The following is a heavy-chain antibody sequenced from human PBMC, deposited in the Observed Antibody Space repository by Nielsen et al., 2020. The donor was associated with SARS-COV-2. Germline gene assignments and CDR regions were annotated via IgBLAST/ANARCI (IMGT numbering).Heavy chain of an antibody. V-gene: IGHV4-59*12. Sequence: SETLSLTCTVSGGSISTYYWSWIRQAPGKGLEWIAYIHYSGITNYNTSLKSRVTISVDTSKNQFSLKLSSVTAADTAVYYCARERVGGITIFGVVTRYGMDVWGQGTTVTVSS. D-gene: IGHD3-3*01. CDR1: GGSISTYY. CDR2: IHYSGIT. CDR3: ARERVGGITIFGVVTRYGMDV. J-gene: IGHJ6*02.